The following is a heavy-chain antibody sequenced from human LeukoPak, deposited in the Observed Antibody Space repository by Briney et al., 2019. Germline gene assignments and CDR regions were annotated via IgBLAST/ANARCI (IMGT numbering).Heavy chain of an antibody. CDR1: DGSISSSNW. Sequence: SETLSLTCAASDGSISSSNWWSWVRQPPGKGLEWIGEIYHSGSTNYNPSLKSRVTIPVDTSKNQFSLKLSSVTAADTAVYYCAGSIAARLDYWGQGTLVTVSS. CDR3: AGSIAARLDY. J-gene: IGHJ4*02. D-gene: IGHD6-6*01. CDR2: IYHSGST. V-gene: IGHV4-4*02.